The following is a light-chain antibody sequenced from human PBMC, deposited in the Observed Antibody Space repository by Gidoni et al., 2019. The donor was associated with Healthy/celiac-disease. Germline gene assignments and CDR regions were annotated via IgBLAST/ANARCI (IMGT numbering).Light chain of an antibody. J-gene: IGLJ3*02. V-gene: IGLV5-45*02. CDR1: SGINVGTYR. Sequence: QAVLTQPSSLSASPGASASLTCTLRSGINVGTYRIYWYQQKPGSPPQYLLRYKSDSDKQQGSGVPSRFSGSTDASANAAILLISGLQSEDEADYYCMIWHSSAWVFGGGTKLTVL. CDR3: MIWHSSAWV. CDR2: YKSDSDK.